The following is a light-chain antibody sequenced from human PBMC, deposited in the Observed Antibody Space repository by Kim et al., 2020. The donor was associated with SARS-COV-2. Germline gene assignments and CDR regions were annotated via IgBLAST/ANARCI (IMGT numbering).Light chain of an antibody. V-gene: IGKV3-20*01. CDR2: GAS. Sequence: EMELTQSPGTLSLSPGERATLSCRASQSINNNYLAWYQKKVGQPPRLLIYGASSRATGIPGRFSGSGSGTDFTLTISSLEAEDFAVYYCQQDGYSTWTFGPGTKVDIQ. J-gene: IGKJ1*01. CDR3: QQDGYSTWT. CDR1: QSINNNY.